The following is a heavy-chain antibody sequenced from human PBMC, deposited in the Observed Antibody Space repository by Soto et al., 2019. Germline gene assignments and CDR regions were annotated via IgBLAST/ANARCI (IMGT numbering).Heavy chain of an antibody. CDR3: AKDSSGDSGYDYVFDL. V-gene: IGHV3-23*01. CDR2: ISGSGTST. CDR1: GFTFSSYA. Sequence: GGSLRLSCAASGFTFSSYAMSWVRQAPGKGLEWVSGISGSGTSTFYADSVKGRFTITRDNSKNTLYLQMNSLRAEDTAVYYCAKDSSGDSGYDYVFDLWVQGTLVTGSS. D-gene: IGHD5-12*01. J-gene: IGHJ3*01.